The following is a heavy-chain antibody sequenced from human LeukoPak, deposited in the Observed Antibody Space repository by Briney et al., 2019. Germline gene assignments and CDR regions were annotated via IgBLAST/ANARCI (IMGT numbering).Heavy chain of an antibody. J-gene: IGHJ6*02. D-gene: IGHD3-10*01. CDR3: AREHGSGSYRDYYYGMDV. V-gene: IGHV1-69*04. CDR2: IIPILGIV. CDR1: GGTFIIYT. Sequence: GASVKVSCKASGGTFIIYTISWVRQAPGQGLEWMGRIIPILGIVNYAQKFQGRVTITADKSTSTAYMELSSLRSEETAVYYCAREHGSGSYRDYYYGMDVWGQGTTVTVSS.